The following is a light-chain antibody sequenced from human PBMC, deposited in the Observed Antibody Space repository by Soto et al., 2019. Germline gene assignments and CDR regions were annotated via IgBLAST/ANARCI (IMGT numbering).Light chain of an antibody. CDR2: EGS. V-gene: IGLV2-23*01. CDR1: SSDVGSYNL. CDR3: CSYAGSSTLYV. J-gene: IGLJ1*01. Sequence: QSVLTQPASVSGSPGQSITISCTGTSSDVGSYNLVSWYQQHPGKAPKLMIYEGSKRPSGVSNRFSGSKSVNTASLTISGLQAEDEADYYCCSYAGSSTLYVFGTGTKLTVL.